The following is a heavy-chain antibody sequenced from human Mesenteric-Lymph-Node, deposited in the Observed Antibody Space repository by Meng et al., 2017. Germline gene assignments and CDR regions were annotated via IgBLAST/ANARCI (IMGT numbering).Heavy chain of an antibody. CDR2: ISPTVGSL. D-gene: IGHD2/OR15-2a*01. Sequence: QSQLAESGGGLVKAGRSLRLSCAASGFTFSDYYMTWIRQSPGQGLEWIASISPTVGSLYYADSVKGRFSISRDNSKTSLSLQMDSLRVEDTAIYYCARDHGFLNWFDPWGQGTLVTVSS. J-gene: IGHJ5*02. CDR3: ARDHGFLNWFDP. CDR1: GFTFSDYY. V-gene: IGHV3-11*04.